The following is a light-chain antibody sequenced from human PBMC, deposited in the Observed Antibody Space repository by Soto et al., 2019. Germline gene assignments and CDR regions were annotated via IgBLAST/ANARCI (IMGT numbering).Light chain of an antibody. CDR2: DAA. CDR3: QQYKYYWT. Sequence: IQLTQSPSSLSASVGDRVTITCRASPAIASFLAWYQQKPGTAPKLLIYDAATLQSGVPSRFSGSRSGTEFTLTISGLQPDDFGIYFCQQYKYYWTFGQGTRVEVK. J-gene: IGKJ1*01. CDR1: PAIASF. V-gene: IGKV1-9*01.